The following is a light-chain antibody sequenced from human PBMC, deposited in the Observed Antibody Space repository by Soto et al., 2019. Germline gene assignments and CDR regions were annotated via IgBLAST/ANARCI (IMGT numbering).Light chain of an antibody. V-gene: IGLV1-44*01. CDR1: SSNIVSNT. CDR3: AAWDDSLSGPV. CDR2: NNN. J-gene: IGLJ2*01. Sequence: QSVLTQPPSASGTPGQRVTISCSGSSSNIVSNTVNWYQHLPGTAPTLLIYNNNHRPSGVPDRFSGSKSGTLASLAISGLRSEDEGDYYCAAWDDSLSGPVFGGGTKLTVL.